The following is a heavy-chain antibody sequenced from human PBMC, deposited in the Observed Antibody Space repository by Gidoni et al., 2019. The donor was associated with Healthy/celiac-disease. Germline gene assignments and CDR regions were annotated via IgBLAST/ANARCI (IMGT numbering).Heavy chain of an antibody. Sequence: EVQLLESGGGLVQPGGSLRLSCAASGFTLSSYAMSWVRQAPGKGLEWVSAISGSGGSTYYADSVKGRFTISRDNSKNTLYLQMNSLRAEDTAVYYCAKKRRYYDSSGYSWDYYYYYGMDVWGQGTTVTVSS. D-gene: IGHD3-22*01. CDR3: AKKRRYYDSSGYSWDYYYYYGMDV. J-gene: IGHJ6*02. CDR2: ISGSGGST. CDR1: GFTLSSYA. V-gene: IGHV3-23*01.